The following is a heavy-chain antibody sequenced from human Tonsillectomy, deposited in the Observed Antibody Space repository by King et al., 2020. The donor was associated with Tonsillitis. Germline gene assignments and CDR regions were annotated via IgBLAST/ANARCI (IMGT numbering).Heavy chain of an antibody. CDR2: IKQDGSDK. J-gene: IGHJ4*02. CDR1: GFTFSSYW. Sequence: QLVQSGGGLVQPGGSLRLSCAASGFTFSSYWMSWVRQAPGKGLEWVANIKQDGSDKYYVDSVKGRFTISRDNAKNSLYLQMNSLRDEDTAVYYCARVFGDYYDRSGYYPPSLDYWGQGTLVTVSS. D-gene: IGHD3-22*01. CDR3: ARVFGDYYDRSGYYPPSLDY. V-gene: IGHV3-7*03.